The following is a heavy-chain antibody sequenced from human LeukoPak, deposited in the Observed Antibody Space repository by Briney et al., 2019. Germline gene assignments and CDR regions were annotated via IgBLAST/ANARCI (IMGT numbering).Heavy chain of an antibody. V-gene: IGHV1-69*13. D-gene: IGHD3-10*01. Sequence: ASVKVSCKASGGSFSSYGISWVRQAPGQGLEWMGGVLPIFGITNYAQRFQGRVTITADESRSTAYMELSSLTSDDTAVYYCASGGSGSSTLFDPWGQGTLVTVSS. CDR1: GGSFSSYG. CDR3: ASGGSGSSTLFDP. CDR2: VLPIFGIT. J-gene: IGHJ5*02.